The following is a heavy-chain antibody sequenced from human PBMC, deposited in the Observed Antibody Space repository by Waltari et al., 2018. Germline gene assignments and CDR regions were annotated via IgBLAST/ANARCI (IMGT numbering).Heavy chain of an antibody. CDR2: IIPILGIA. D-gene: IGHD3-22*01. Sequence: VKVSCKASGGTFSSYAISWVRQAPGQGLEWMGGIIPILGIANYAQKFQGRVTITADESTSTAYMELSSLRSEDTAVYYCARTYYYDSSGYYGFDYWGQGTLVTVSS. CDR3: ARTYYYDSSGYYGFDY. CDR1: GGTFSSYA. V-gene: IGHV1-69*10. J-gene: IGHJ4*02.